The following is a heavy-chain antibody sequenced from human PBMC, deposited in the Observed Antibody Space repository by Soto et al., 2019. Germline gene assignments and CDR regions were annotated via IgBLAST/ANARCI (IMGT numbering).Heavy chain of an antibody. V-gene: IGHV4-34*01. CDR2: VNYGGST. Sequence: SETLSLTCAVHGGSFSGYYWDWIRQPPGKGLEWIGEVNYGGSTNYNPSLKSRVTISVDTSKNQFSLKLSSVTAADTAVYYCARVKDYGDSPLVDYWGQGTLVTVSS. CDR1: GGSFSGYY. CDR3: ARVKDYGDSPLVDY. D-gene: IGHD4-17*01. J-gene: IGHJ4*02.